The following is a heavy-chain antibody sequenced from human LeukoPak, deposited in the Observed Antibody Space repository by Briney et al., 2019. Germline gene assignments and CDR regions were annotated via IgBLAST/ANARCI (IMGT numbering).Heavy chain of an antibody. J-gene: IGHJ4*02. D-gene: IGHD3-10*01. CDR3: ARDSLVLLWFGGNKSDY. V-gene: IGHV1-2*02. Sequence: GASVKVSCKASVYTFTGYYMHWVRQAPGQGLEWMGWINPNSGGTNYAQKFQGRVTMTTDTSTSTAYMELRSLRSDDTAVYYCARDSLVLLWFGGNKSDYWGQGTLVTVSS. CDR2: INPNSGGT. CDR1: VYTFTGYY.